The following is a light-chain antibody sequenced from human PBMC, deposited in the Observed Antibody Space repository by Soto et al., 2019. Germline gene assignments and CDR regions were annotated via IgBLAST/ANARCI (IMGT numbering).Light chain of an antibody. CDR2: KAS. V-gene: IGKV1-5*03. Sequence: DIQVTQSNSTLSASLGDRFTITCRASQSISNWLAWLQQKPGRAPKLLIYKASSLESGVPSRFSGSGSGTEFTLTISSLQPDDSATYYCQQYKSYRAFGQGTKVDIK. CDR3: QQYKSYRA. J-gene: IGKJ1*01. CDR1: QSISNW.